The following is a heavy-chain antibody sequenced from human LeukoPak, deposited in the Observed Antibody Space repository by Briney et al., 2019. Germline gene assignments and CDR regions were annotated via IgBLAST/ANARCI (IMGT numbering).Heavy chain of an antibody. CDR1: GGSFRNSTYY. CDR3: ARAYSSVASCDY. D-gene: IGHD6-19*01. Sequence: LSLTCTVSGGSFRNSTYYWSWIRQPPGKGLEWVSYITSSGTTIHYADSVKGRFTISRDNAKNSLYLQMNSLRAEDTAVYYCARAYSSVASCDYWGQGTLVTVSS. CDR2: ITSSGTTI. J-gene: IGHJ4*02. V-gene: IGHV3-11*04.